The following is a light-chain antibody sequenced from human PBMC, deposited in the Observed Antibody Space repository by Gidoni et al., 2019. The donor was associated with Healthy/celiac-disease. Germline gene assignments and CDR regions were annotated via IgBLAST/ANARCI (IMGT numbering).Light chain of an antibody. CDR3: SSYTSSSTLEV. CDR2: DVS. V-gene: IGLV2-14*03. Sequence: QSALTQPASVSGSPGQSITISCTGTSIDVCGYNYVSWYQQHPGKDPKLMIYDVSNRPSGVSNRFSGSKSGNTASLTISGLQAEDEADYYCSSYTSSSTLEVFGGGTKLTVL. CDR1: SIDVCGYNY. J-gene: IGLJ3*02.